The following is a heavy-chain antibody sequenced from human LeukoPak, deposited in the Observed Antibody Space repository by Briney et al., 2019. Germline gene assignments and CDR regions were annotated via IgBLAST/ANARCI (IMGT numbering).Heavy chain of an antibody. V-gene: IGHV3-20*04. Sequence: GGSLRLSCAASGFTFDDYGMSWVRHAPGKGLEWVSGINWNGGSTGYADSVKGRFTISRDNAKNSLYLQMNSLRAEDTALYYCARDSTYYYDSSGYPHYYFDYWGQGTLVTVSS. CDR1: GFTFDDYG. CDR2: INWNGGST. CDR3: ARDSTYYYDSSGYPHYYFDY. D-gene: IGHD3-22*01. J-gene: IGHJ4*02.